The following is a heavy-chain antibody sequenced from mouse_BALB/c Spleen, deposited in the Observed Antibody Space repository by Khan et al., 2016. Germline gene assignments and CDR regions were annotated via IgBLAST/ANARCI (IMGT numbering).Heavy chain of an antibody. V-gene: IGHV1S34*01. Sequence: LVKTGASVKIFCTALGFSFTGYYIHWVKQSLGKGLEWIGYISCYNGATNYNQKFRGKVTFTVDTSSSTAYMQFNSLTLEDSAVSYCAREDCEGYYAMGYWGQRASVAVSS. CDR2: ISCYNGAT. CDR3: AREDCEGYYAMGY. CDR1: GFSFTGYY. J-gene: IGHJ4*01.